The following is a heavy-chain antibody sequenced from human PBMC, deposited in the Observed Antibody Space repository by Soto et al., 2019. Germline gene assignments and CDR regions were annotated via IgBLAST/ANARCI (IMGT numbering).Heavy chain of an antibody. CDR2: ICPISSYI. V-gene: IGHV3-21*01. CDR1: GFTFSTYS. D-gene: IGHD3-10*01. CDR3: ARVSGRLERHSDLDY. J-gene: IGHJ4*02. Sequence: EVQLVESGGGLVKPGGSLRLSCAASGFTFSTYSMNWVRQAPGKGLGWVSSICPISSYIYYADSLRGRFTISRDNARNSLYLQMNSLRADDTAVYFCARVSGRLERHSDLDYWGQGTLVTVSS.